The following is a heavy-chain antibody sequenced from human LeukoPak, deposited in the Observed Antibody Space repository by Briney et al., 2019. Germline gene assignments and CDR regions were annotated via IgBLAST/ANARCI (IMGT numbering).Heavy chain of an antibody. D-gene: IGHD6-19*01. J-gene: IGHJ4*02. V-gene: IGHV3-7*03. Sequence: GGSLRLSRAASGFTFCEYWMSWVRAAPRKGLGRVANIKQDGSVQYYVDSVKGRFTISRDNAKNSLYLQMNSLRAEDTAVYYCARKWAVAGSSYFDYWGQGTLVTVSS. CDR2: IKQDGSVQ. CDR1: GFTFCEYW. CDR3: ARKWAVAGSSYFDY.